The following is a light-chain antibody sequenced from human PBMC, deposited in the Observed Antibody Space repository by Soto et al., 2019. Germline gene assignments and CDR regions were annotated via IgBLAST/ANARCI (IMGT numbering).Light chain of an antibody. Sequence: DIQMTQSPSTLSASVGDRLTVTCRASQSINTWLAWYQQKQGKXPKXXIYDASSLQSGVPSRFTVLVSGTELTLTISSLQPDDGATYDGQQYDTYSRTFGQGTKVDIK. CDR3: QQYDTYSRT. CDR1: QSINTW. CDR2: DAS. V-gene: IGKV1-5*01. J-gene: IGKJ1*01.